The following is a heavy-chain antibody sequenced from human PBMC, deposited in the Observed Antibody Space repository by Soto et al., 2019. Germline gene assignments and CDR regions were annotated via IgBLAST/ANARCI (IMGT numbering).Heavy chain of an antibody. V-gene: IGHV1-69*12. D-gene: IGHD2-15*01. J-gene: IGHJ2*01. CDR1: GGTFSSYA. CDR3: AREEYCSGGSCHPSAIWYFDL. CDR2: IIPIFGTA. Sequence: QVQLVQSGAEVKKPGSSVKVSCKASGGTFSSYAISWVRQASGQGLEWMGGIIPIFGTANYAQKFQGRVTITADESTSTAYMELSSLGSEDTAVYYCAREEYCSGGSCHPSAIWYFDLWGRGTLVTVSS.